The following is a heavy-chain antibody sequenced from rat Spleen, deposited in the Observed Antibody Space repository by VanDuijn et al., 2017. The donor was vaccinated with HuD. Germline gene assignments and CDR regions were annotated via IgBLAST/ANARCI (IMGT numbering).Heavy chain of an antibody. Sequence: EVQLVESDGGLVQPGRSLKLSCAASGFTFTDYYMAWVRQAPTKGLEWVATISSDGRRNYYRDSVKGRFTISRDIAKSILFLEMDSLRSEDTATYYCVRQDTSGYANWFGFWGQGTLVTVSS. CDR2: ISSDGRRN. CDR1: GFTFTDYY. J-gene: IGHJ3*01. D-gene: IGHD4-3*01. V-gene: IGHV5-29*01. CDR3: VRQDTSGYANWFGF.